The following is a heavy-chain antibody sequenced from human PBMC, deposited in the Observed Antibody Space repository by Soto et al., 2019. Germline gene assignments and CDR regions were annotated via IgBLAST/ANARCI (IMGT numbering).Heavy chain of an antibody. Sequence: EVQLLESGGGLVQPGGSLRLSCAASGFTFSSYAMSWVRQAPGKGLEWVSAISGSGGSTYYADSVKGRFTISRDNSKNTLSLQMNSLRAEDPAVYYCAKERLVTIFGVVRLNFDYWGQGTLVTVSS. J-gene: IGHJ4*02. V-gene: IGHV3-23*01. D-gene: IGHD3-3*01. CDR1: GFTFSSYA. CDR3: AKERLVTIFGVVRLNFDY. CDR2: ISGSGGST.